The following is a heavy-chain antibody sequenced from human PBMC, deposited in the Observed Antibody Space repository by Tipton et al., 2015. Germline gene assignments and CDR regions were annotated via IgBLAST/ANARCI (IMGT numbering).Heavy chain of an antibody. J-gene: IGHJ4*02. CDR2: IDYTGRT. Sequence: GLVKPSETLSLTCSLSGDFISTYHWTWIRQPPGKEMEWIGYIDYTGRTKYGPSLKSRVTISVDTPKNQFSLKLSSVTAADTAVYYCARYTAYGSGIYTYYFDYWGQGTLVTVSS. CDR3: ARYTAYGSGIYTYYFDY. D-gene: IGHD3-10*01. CDR1: GDFISTYH. V-gene: IGHV4-59*01.